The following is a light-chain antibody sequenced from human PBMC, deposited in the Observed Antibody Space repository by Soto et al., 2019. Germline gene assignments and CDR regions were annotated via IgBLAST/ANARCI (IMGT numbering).Light chain of an antibody. CDR1: QSVSSY. Sequence: IVLTQSPATLSLWPGETAILSCRASQSVSSYLSWYQQKPGQAPRLLIYDASSRAPGVPARFSGSGSGTDFTLTSSSLEPEDFALYYCQQRSSWITFGQGTRLEIE. J-gene: IGKJ5*01. CDR3: QQRSSWIT. V-gene: IGKV3-11*01. CDR2: DAS.